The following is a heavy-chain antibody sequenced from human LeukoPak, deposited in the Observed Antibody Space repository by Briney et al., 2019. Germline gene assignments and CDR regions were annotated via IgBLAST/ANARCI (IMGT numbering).Heavy chain of an antibody. CDR3: AKDYRGYSSGWYSGRYYYYYMDV. V-gene: IGHV3-23*01. CDR2: ISGSGGST. D-gene: IGHD6-19*01. Sequence: GGSLRLSCAASGFTFSSYEMNWVRQAPGKGLEWVSAISGSGGSTYYADSVKGRFTISRDNSKNTLYLQMNSLRAEDTAVYYCAKDYRGYSSGWYSGRYYYYYMDVWGKGTTVTISS. J-gene: IGHJ6*03. CDR1: GFTFSSYE.